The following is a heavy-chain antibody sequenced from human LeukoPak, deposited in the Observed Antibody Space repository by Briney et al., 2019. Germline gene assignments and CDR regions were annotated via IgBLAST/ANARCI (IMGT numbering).Heavy chain of an antibody. J-gene: IGHJ4*02. CDR3: ARDSGLHSSYYFDY. V-gene: IGHV4-34*01. Sequence: PSETLSLTCAVYGGSFSGYYWSWIRQPPGKGLEWIGEINHSGSTNYNPSLKSRVTISVDTSKNQFSLKLSSVTAADTAVYYCARDSGLHSSYYFDYWGQGTLVTVSS. D-gene: IGHD3-10*01. CDR2: INHSGST. CDR1: GGSFSGYY.